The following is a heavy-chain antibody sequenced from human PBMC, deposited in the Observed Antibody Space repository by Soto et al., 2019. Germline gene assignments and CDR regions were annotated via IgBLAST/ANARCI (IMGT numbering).Heavy chain of an antibody. CDR3: ARFHFWSGYHSNYYYYMDS. V-gene: IGHV4-30-2*01. CDR1: GGSISSGGYS. D-gene: IGHD3-3*02. Sequence: PSESLSLTCAVSGGSISSGGYSWSWLRQPPGKGLEWIGYIYHSGSTYYNPYLKSRVTISVARSKNQFSLKLSSVPAAATAVYYCARFHFWSGYHSNYYYYMDSWGKGTTVPVSS. J-gene: IGHJ6*03. CDR2: IYHSGST.